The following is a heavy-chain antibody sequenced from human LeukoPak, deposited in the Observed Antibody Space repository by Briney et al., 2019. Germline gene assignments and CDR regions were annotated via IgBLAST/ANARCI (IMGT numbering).Heavy chain of an antibody. V-gene: IGHV4-34*01. D-gene: IGHD1-1*01. Sequence: SETLSLTCAVYGGSFSAYYWGWIRQPPGKGLEWIGEINHSGGTNYNPSLKSRVTISIDTSKNQFSLKLRSVAAADTAVYYCARGPMESFGSDTFDYWGQGTLVTVSS. CDR3: ARGPMESFGSDTFDY. J-gene: IGHJ4*02. CDR2: INHSGGT. CDR1: GGSFSAYY.